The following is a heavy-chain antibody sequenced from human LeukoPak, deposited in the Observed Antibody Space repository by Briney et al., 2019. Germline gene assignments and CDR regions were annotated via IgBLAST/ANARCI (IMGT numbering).Heavy chain of an antibody. J-gene: IGHJ4*02. CDR1: GVSISSYY. D-gene: IGHD1-26*01. Sequence: SETLSLTCTVSGVSISSYYWSWIRQPPGKGLEWIGYIYYSGSTNYNPSLKSRVTISVDTSKNQFSLKLSSVTAADTAVYYCARGYYSGYYFDYWGQGTLVTVSS. CDR2: IYYSGST. CDR3: ARGYYSGYYFDY. V-gene: IGHV4-59*01.